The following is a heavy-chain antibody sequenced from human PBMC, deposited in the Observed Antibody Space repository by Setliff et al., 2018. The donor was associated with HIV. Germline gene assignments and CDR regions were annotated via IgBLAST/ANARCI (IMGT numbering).Heavy chain of an antibody. Sequence: ASVKVSCKVSGYTLTELSIHWVRQAPGKGLEWMGGFDPEYDKTVYAQKFQGRVTMSEDTSTDTAYMELTSLRSEDTAVYYCATRAYDSSGYLRSRVSGAAFDIWGQGTMVTVSS. CDR3: ATRAYDSSGYLRSRVSGAAFDI. V-gene: IGHV1-24*01. CDR1: GYTLTELS. D-gene: IGHD3-22*01. J-gene: IGHJ3*02. CDR2: FDPEYDKT.